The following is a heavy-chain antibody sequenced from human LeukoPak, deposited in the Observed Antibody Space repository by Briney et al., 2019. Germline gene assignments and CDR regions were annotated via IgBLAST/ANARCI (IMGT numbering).Heavy chain of an antibody. CDR2: IYPGDSDT. V-gene: IGHV5-51*01. J-gene: IGHJ5*02. Sequence: GESLKISCKGSGYSFTSYWIGWVRLMPGKGLEWMGIIYPGDSDTRYSPSFQGQVTISADKSISTAYLQWSSLKASDTAMYYCARLHGYNSYVNWFDPWGQGTLVTVSS. D-gene: IGHD5-24*01. CDR3: ARLHGYNSYVNWFDP. CDR1: GYSFTSYW.